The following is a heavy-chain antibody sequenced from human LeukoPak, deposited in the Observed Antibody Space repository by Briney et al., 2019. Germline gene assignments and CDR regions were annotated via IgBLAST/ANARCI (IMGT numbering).Heavy chain of an antibody. J-gene: IGHJ4*02. CDR3: ARDTHPVEMATIRGYFDY. CDR2: IYYSGST. CDR1: GGSISSYY. Sequence: SETLSLTCTVSGGSISSYYWSWIRQPPGKGLEWIGYIYYSGSTNYNPSLKSRVTISVDTSKSQFSLKLSSVTAADTAVYYCARDTHPVEMATIRGYFDYWGQGTLVTVSS. D-gene: IGHD5-24*01. V-gene: IGHV4-59*12.